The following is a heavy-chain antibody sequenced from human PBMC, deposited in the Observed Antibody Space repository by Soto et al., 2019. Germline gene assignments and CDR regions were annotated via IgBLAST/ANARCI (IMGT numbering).Heavy chain of an antibody. CDR3: ARDDCSGGSCYDDFDY. V-gene: IGHV1-69*08. CDR2: IIPILGIA. D-gene: IGHD2-15*01. CDR1: GGTFSSYT. Sequence: QVQLVQSGAEVKKPGSSVKVSCKASGGTFSSYTISWVRQAPGQGVEWMGRIIPILGIANYAQKFQGRVTITADKSTRTAYMELSSLRSEDTAVYYCARDDCSGGSCYDDFDYWGQGTLVTVSS. J-gene: IGHJ4*02.